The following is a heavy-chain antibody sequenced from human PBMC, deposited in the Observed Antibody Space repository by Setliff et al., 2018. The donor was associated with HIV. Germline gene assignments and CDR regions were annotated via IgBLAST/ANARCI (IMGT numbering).Heavy chain of an antibody. Sequence: SVKVSCKASGGIVSINWVRQAPGQRLEWMGGIIPILGSTSYAQKFQGRVTMTRDTSTSTVYMGLSSLRSEDTAVYYCARDLGSITIFGVVIQGAFDMWGQGTMVTVSS. J-gene: IGHJ3*02. CDR2: IIPILGST. V-gene: IGHV1-69*10. D-gene: IGHD3-3*01. CDR1: GGIVSIN. CDR3: ARDLGSITIFGVVIQGAFDM.